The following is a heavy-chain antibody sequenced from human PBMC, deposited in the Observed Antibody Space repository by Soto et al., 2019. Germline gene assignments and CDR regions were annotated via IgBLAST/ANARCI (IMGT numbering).Heavy chain of an antibody. D-gene: IGHD6-13*01. CDR3: AKEPTAAAVNFDY. Sequence: GGSLRLSCTASGFTFSSYGMHWVRQAPGKGLEWVAVVSSDGYTTYYADSLKGRFTISRDNSKNTLYLQMSSLSAEDAAVYYCAKEPTAAAVNFDYWGQGTPVTVSS. V-gene: IGHV3-30*18. J-gene: IGHJ4*02. CDR2: VSSDGYTT. CDR1: GFTFSSYG.